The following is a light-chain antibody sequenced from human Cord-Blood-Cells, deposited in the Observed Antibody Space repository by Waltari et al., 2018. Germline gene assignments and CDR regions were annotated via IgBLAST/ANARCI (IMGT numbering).Light chain of an antibody. Sequence: ISCTGTSSDVGGYNYVSWYQQHPGKAPKLMIYDVSNRPSGVSNRFSGSKSGNTASLTISGLQAEDEADYYCSSYTSSSLVVFGGGTKLTVL. CDR1: SSDVGGYNY. CDR2: DVS. J-gene: IGLJ2*01. CDR3: SSYTSSSLVV. V-gene: IGLV2-14*04.